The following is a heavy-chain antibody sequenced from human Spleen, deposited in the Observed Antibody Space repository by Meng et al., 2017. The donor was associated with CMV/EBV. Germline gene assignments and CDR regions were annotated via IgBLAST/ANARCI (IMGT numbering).Heavy chain of an antibody. J-gene: IGHJ4*02. CDR1: GGTFSSYA. Sequence: SVKVSCKASGGTFSSYAISWVRQAPGQGLEWMGGIIPIFGTANYAQKFQGRVTITTDESTSTAYMELSSLRSEDTAVYYCVRQWELFTGYFDYWGQGTLVTVSS. D-gene: IGHD1-26*01. CDR3: VRQWELFTGYFDY. CDR2: IIPIFGTA. V-gene: IGHV1-69*05.